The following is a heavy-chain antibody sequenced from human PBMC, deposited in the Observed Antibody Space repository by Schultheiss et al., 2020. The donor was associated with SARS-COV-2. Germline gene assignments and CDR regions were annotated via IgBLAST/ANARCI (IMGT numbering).Heavy chain of an antibody. D-gene: IGHD6-19*01. V-gene: IGHV1-18*01. CDR3: ARERGSDVAVAGIPVDYYYYYGMDV. CDR1: GYTFTSYG. J-gene: IGHJ6*02. Sequence: ASVKVSCKTSGYTFTSYGINWVRQAPGQGLEWMGWISAYNGNTNYAQKLQGRVTMTTDTSTSTAYMELRSLRSDDTAVYYCARERGSDVAVAGIPVDYYYYYGMDVWGQGTTVTVSS. CDR2: ISAYNGNT.